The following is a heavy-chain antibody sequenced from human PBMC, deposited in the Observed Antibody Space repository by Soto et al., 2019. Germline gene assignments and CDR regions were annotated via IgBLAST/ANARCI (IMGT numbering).Heavy chain of an antibody. CDR2: IWYDGSYR. CDR3: ARISGSGHMGWFDP. V-gene: IGHV3-33*01. CDR1: GFTFDTYG. J-gene: IGHJ5*02. Sequence: VQLLESGGGLVQPGGSLRLSCISSGFTFDTYGMFWARQAPGTGLEWVAGIWYDGSYRYYIDSVKGRFTVSRDNSKNTVYLEMNNLRGEDTAVYYCARISGSGHMGWFDPWGQGSLVTVSS. D-gene: IGHD3-10*01.